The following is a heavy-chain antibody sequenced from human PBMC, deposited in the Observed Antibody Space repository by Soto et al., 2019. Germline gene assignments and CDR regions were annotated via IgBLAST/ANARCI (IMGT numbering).Heavy chain of an antibody. Sequence: QVQLVESGGGVVQPGTSLRLSCAASGFTFRSYAMHWVRQAPGKGLEWVAVISKDGSNKYYADSAKGRFTISRDNSQNTLYLQMNSLRAEDTAVYHCARDGGSYWGQGTLVIVSS. CDR2: ISKDGSNK. CDR3: ARDGGSY. V-gene: IGHV3-30-3*01. D-gene: IGHD3-16*01. J-gene: IGHJ4*02. CDR1: GFTFRSYA.